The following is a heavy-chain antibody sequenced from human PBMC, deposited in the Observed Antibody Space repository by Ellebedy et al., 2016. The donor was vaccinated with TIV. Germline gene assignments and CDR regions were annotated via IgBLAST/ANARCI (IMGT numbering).Heavy chain of an antibody. CDR1: GFTFSSYA. J-gene: IGHJ4*02. CDR3: AKGRGGGSDTSAPRYYFDY. V-gene: IGHV3-23*01. CDR2: ISSTGSRT. D-gene: IGHD3-22*01. Sequence: GESLKISCAASGFTFSSYAMSWVRQAPGKGLEWVSTISSTGSRTYYADSVEGRFIISRDNSKKTLYLQMNRRRAEDTAVYYNAKGRGGGSDTSAPRYYFDYWGLGTLVTVSS.